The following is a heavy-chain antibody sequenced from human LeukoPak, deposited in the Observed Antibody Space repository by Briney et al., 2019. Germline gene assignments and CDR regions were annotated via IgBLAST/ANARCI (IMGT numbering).Heavy chain of an antibody. D-gene: IGHD3-22*01. J-gene: IGHJ6*02. CDR3: ARSYDSVTYYYYGMDV. CDR1: GLTFSNYA. CDR2: ISGSGGST. V-gene: IGHV3-23*01. Sequence: GGSLRLSCAASGLTFSNYAMSWVRQAPGKGLEWVSAISGSGGSTYYADSVKGRFTISRDNSKNTLYLQLNSLRAEDTAVYYCARSYDSVTYYYYGMDVWGQGTTVTVSS.